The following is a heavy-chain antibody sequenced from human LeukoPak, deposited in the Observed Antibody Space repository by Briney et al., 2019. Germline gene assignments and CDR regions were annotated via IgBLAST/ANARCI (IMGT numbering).Heavy chain of an antibody. CDR1: GYTFTGYY. D-gene: IGHD3-9*01. V-gene: IGHV1-2*02. CDR2: INPNSGGT. J-gene: IGHJ3*02. CDR3: ARGQEYYDILTGYYRGDAFDI. Sequence: GASVKVSCKASGYTFTGYYMHWVRQGPGQGLEWMGWINPNSGGTNYAQKFQGRVTMTRDTSISTAYMELSRLRSDDTAVYYCARGQEYYDILTGYYRGDAFDIWGQGTMVTVSS.